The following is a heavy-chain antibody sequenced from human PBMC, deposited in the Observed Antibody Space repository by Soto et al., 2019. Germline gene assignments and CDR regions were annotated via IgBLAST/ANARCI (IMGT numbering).Heavy chain of an antibody. J-gene: IGHJ4*02. V-gene: IGHV4-34*01. CDR3: ARGYSDSSGYYYDY. CDR1: GGSFSGYY. D-gene: IGHD3-22*01. CDR2: INHSGST. Sequence: TSETLSLTCAVYGGSFSGYYWSWIRQPPGKGLEWIGEINHSGSTNYNPSLKSRVTISVDTSKNQFSLKLSSVTAADTAVYYCARGYSDSSGYYYDYWGQGTLVTVSS.